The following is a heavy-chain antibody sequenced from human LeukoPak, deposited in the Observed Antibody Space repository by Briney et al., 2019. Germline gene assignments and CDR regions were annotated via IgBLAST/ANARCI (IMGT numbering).Heavy chain of an antibody. CDR1: GGTFSSYA. CDR3: ARDRPVVAEEYYYYYYGMDV. J-gene: IGHJ6*02. CDR2: IIPIFGIA. Sequence: SVKVSCKASGGTFSSYAISWVRQAPGQGLEWMGRIIPIFGIANYAQKFQGRVTITADKSTSTAYMELSSLRSEDTAVYYSARDRPVVAEEYYYYYYGMDVWGQGTTVTVSS. D-gene: IGHD3-22*01. V-gene: IGHV1-69*04.